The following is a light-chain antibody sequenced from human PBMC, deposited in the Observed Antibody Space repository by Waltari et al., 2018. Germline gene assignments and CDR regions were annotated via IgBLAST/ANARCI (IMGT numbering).Light chain of an antibody. V-gene: IGLV2-23*02. CDR2: AVS. CDR1: SSDVGNYNL. CDR3: CSYAGRTTWV. J-gene: IGLJ3*02. Sequence: QSALTQPASVSGSPGQSITISCTGTSSDVGNYNLVFWYQQHPGRAPKLIIDAVSERPSGVSNRFSVSKSANTASLTVSGLQAEDEADYYYCSYAGRTTWVFGGGTNLTVL.